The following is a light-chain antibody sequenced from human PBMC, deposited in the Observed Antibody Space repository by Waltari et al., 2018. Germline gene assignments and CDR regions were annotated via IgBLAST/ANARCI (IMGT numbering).Light chain of an antibody. J-gene: IGLJ1*01. CDR2: EVS. Sequence: QSALTQPASVPGSPGQSITISCTGTDSDVGAYNFVSWYRQHPGKAPHLIIYEVSERPPGISCRFSGSNSDSPASLTISGLQADDEAVYYCSSYTTSNAPGVFGTGTKVTVL. CDR1: DSDVGAYNF. CDR3: SSYTTSNAPGV. V-gene: IGLV2-14*01.